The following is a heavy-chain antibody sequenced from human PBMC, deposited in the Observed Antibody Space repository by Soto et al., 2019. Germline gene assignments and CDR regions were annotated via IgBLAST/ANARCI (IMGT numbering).Heavy chain of an antibody. V-gene: IGHV1-69*06. D-gene: IGHD5-18*01. CDR3: ARAEDTAMVGGCWWFDP. J-gene: IGHJ5*02. CDR2: IIPIFGTA. CDR1: GGTFSSYA. Sequence: QVQLVQSGAEVKKPGSSVKVSCTASGGTFSSYAISWVRQAPGQGLEWMGGIIPIFGTANYAQKFQGRVTITADKSTSTAYMELSSLRSEDTAVYYCARAEDTAMVGGCWWFDPWGQGTLVTVSS.